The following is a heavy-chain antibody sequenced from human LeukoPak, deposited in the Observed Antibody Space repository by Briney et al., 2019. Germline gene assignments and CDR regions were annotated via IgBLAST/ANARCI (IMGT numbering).Heavy chain of an antibody. D-gene: IGHD3-9*01. Sequence: ASVKVSFKASGYTFTVYYIHWVRQAPGQGREWMGWINPNSGDTNYAQKFQGRVTMTRDASISTAYMELSSLRSDDTAVYYCARVSYDILTGYYLDAFDIWGQGAMVTVSS. J-gene: IGHJ3*02. CDR2: INPNSGDT. V-gene: IGHV1-2*02. CDR1: GYTFTVYY. CDR3: ARVSYDILTGYYLDAFDI.